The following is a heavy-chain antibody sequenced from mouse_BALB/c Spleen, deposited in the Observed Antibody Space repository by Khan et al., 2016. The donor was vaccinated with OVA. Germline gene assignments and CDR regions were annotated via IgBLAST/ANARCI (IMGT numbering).Heavy chain of an antibody. Sequence: EVQLQESGPGLVKPSQSLSLTCTVTGYSITSDYAWNWIRQFPGNRLEWMGYINYSGSTSNKPSLTSRMSISRDTSTNKIFLQLNSVTTEDTATYYCVRGRSYWGQGTRVTVSA. CDR2: INYSGST. CDR1: GYSITSDYA. CDR3: VRGRSY. J-gene: IGHJ3*01. V-gene: IGHV3-2*02.